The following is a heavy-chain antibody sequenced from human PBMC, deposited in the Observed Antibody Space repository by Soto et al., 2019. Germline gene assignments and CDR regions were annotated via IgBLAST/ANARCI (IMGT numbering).Heavy chain of an antibody. D-gene: IGHD4-17*01. CDR1: GGSISSGDYY. V-gene: IGHV4-30-4*01. Sequence: QVQLQESGPGLVKPSQTLSLTCTVSGGSISSGDYYWSWIRQPPGKGLEWIGYIYYSGSTYYNPSLKSRVTISVDPSKNQSSLKLSSVTAADTAVYYCARGQLDYGDPWDYYYGMDVWGQGTTVTVSS. J-gene: IGHJ6*02. CDR3: ARGQLDYGDPWDYYYGMDV. CDR2: IYYSGST.